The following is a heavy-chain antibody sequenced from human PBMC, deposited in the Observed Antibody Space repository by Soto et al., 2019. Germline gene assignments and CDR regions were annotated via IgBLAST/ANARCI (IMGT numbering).Heavy chain of an antibody. V-gene: IGHV3-9*01. Sequence: GGSLKLPCAAPGFTFDVYAMHWAGQVLGKGLEWVSGISWNSGSIGYADSVKGRFTISRDNAKNSLYLQMNSLRAEDTALYYCAKLGYSGYDDYYMDVRGKGTTVTVSS. CDR2: ISWNSGSI. CDR1: GFTFDVYA. J-gene: IGHJ6*03. CDR3: AKLGYSGYDDYYMDV. D-gene: IGHD5-12*01.